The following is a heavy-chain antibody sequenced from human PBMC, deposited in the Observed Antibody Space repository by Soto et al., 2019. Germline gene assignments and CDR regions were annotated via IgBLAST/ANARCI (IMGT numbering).Heavy chain of an antibody. CDR2: INPNNGGT. V-gene: IGHV1-2*02. J-gene: IGHJ6*02. Sequence: QVQLVQSGAEVKKPGASVKVSCKASGYIFFGSYLHWVRQAPGPGLEWMGWINPNNGGTGSAQKFQGRITMTVDTSSSTAYMELSRLTSDDTGVYYCARGGWALHGNYLFGMDVWGQGTTVTVSS. CDR1: GYIFFGSY. D-gene: IGHD3-16*01. CDR3: ARGGWALHGNYLFGMDV.